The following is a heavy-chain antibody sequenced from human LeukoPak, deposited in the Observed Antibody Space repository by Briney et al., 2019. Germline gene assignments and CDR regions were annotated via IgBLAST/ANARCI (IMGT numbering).Heavy chain of an antibody. CDR2: IYYSGST. Sequence: SETLSLTCTVSGGSISSHYWSWIRQPPGKGLEWIGYIYYSGSTNYNPSLKSRVTISVDTSKNQFSLKLSSVTAADTAVYYCASNSGYGSPFDYLDYWGQGTLVTVFS. D-gene: IGHD5-12*01. J-gene: IGHJ4*02. V-gene: IGHV4-59*11. CDR1: GGSISSHY. CDR3: ASNSGYGSPFDYLDY.